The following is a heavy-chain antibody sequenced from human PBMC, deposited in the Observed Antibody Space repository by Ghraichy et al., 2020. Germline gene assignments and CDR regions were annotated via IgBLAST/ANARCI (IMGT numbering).Heavy chain of an antibody. J-gene: IGHJ5*02. CDR1: GDSISNSDYY. D-gene: IGHD2-15*01. V-gene: IGHV4-39*01. CDR3: VRTIVVVPTTMITQSPGFDP. Sequence: SETLSLTCTVFGDSISNSDYYWGWVRQSPGKGLEWIGSIYYTGTTYYNPSLKSRVSMSVDTSKNQFSLSLRAVTAADTAVYYCVRTIVVVPTTMITQSPGFDPWGQGVLVTVSS. CDR2: IYYTGTT.